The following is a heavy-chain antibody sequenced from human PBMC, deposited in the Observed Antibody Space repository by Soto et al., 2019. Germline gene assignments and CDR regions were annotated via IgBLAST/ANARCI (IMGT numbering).Heavy chain of an antibody. CDR3: ARHNYGSGSTYFDY. J-gene: IGHJ4*02. V-gene: IGHV4-59*08. CDR2: IYYSGST. CDR1: GGSISSYY. D-gene: IGHD3-10*01. Sequence: QVQLQESGPGLVKPSETLSRTCTVSGGSISSYYWSWIRQPPGKGLEWIGYIYYSGSTNYNPSLKSRVTISVDTSKNQSSLKLNSMTAADTAVYYCARHNYGSGSTYFDYWGQGTLVTVSS.